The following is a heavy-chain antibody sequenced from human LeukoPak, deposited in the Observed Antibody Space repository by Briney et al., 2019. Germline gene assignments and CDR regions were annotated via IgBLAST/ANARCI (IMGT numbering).Heavy chain of an antibody. CDR2: ISYDGSNK. V-gene: IGHV3-30-3*01. J-gene: IGHJ4*02. Sequence: GGSLRLSCAASGFTFSSYAMHWVRQAPGEGLEWVAVISYDGSNKYYADSVKGRFTISRDNSKNTLYLQMNSLRAEDTAVYYCARDLIPLGYSSNIGYWGQGTLVTVSS. CDR1: GFTFSSYA. CDR3: ARDLIPLGYSSNIGY. D-gene: IGHD6-13*01.